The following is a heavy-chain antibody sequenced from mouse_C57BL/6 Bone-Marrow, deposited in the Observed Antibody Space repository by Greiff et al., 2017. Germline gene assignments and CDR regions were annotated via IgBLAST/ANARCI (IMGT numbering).Heavy chain of an antibody. Sequence: DVKLVESGGGLVKPGGSLKLSCAASGFTFSSYAMSWVRQTPEKRLEWVATISDGGSYTYYPDNVKGRFTISRDNAKNNLYLQMSHLKSEDTAMYYCARSITTVVGDYWGQGTTLTVSS. CDR2: ISDGGSYT. D-gene: IGHD1-1*01. CDR3: ARSITTVVGDY. CDR1: GFTFSSYA. J-gene: IGHJ2*01. V-gene: IGHV5-4*03.